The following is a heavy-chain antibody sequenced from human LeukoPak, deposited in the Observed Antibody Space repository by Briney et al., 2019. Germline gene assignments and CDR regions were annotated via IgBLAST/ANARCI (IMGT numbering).Heavy chain of an antibody. CDR2: ISSRDLTT. D-gene: IGHD2-15*01. CDR1: GFTFSSFA. J-gene: IGHJ4*02. CDR3: ARDYCSGPKCYFIDY. Sequence: GGSLRLSCAVSGFTFSSFAMSWVRQAPGKGLEWVSSISSRDLTTYYTDSVKGGFTISRDNAKNSLFLQMNSLRAEDTAVYYCARDYCSGPKCYFIDYWGQGALVTVSS. V-gene: IGHV3-21*01.